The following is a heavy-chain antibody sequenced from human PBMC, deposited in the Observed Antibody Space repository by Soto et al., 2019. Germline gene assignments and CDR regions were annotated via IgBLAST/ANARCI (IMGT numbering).Heavy chain of an antibody. V-gene: IGHV1-46*01. J-gene: IGHJ6*02. CDR3: ASGYYYGSGGGYYYYYGMDV. CDR1: GYTFTSYY. Sequence: ASVKVSCKASGYTFTSYYMHWVRQAPGQGLEWMGRINPSGGSTDNAQKFQGRVTMTRDTSTSTVYMELSSLRSEDTAVYYCASGYYYGSGGGYYYYYGMDVWGQGTTVTVSS. D-gene: IGHD3-10*01. CDR2: INPSGGST.